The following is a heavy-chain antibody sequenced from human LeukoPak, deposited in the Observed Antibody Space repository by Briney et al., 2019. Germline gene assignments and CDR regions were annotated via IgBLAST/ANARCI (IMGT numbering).Heavy chain of an antibody. J-gene: IGHJ5*02. CDR2: MNPNSGNT. CDR3: ARLRNWNYEWWFDP. Sequence: GASVKVSCKASGYTFTSYDINWVRQATGQGLEWMGWMNPNSGNTGYAQKSQGRVTMTRNTSISTAYMELSSLRSEDTAVYYCARLRNWNYEWWFDPWGQGTLVTVSS. D-gene: IGHD1-7*01. V-gene: IGHV1-8*01. CDR1: GYTFTSYD.